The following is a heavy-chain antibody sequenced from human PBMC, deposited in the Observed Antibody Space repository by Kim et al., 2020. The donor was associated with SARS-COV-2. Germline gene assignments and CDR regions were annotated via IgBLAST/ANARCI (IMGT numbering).Heavy chain of an antibody. Sequence: ASVKVSCKASGYTFTSYGISWVRQAPGQGLEWMGWISAYNGNTNYVQKLQGRVTMNTDTSTSTAYMELRSLRSDDTAVYYCARSVRSLRYFDWLDFDYWGQGTLVTVSS. CDR1: GYTFTSYG. CDR3: ARSVRSLRYFDWLDFDY. D-gene: IGHD3-9*01. CDR2: ISAYNGNT. J-gene: IGHJ4*02. V-gene: IGHV1-18*01.